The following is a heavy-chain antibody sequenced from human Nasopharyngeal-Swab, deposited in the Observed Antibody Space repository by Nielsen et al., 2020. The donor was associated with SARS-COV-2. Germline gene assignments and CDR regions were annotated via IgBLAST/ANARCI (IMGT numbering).Heavy chain of an antibody. J-gene: IGHJ4*02. Sequence: SETLSLTCTVSGGSISSSSYYWGWIRQPPGKGLEWIGSIYYSGSTYYNPSLKNRVTISVDTSKNQFSLKLSSVTAADTAVYYCARPGVGSLWFGEFDYWGQGTLVTVSS. CDR1: GGSISSSSYY. CDR2: IYYSGST. V-gene: IGHV4-39*01. D-gene: IGHD3-10*01. CDR3: ARPGVGSLWFGEFDY.